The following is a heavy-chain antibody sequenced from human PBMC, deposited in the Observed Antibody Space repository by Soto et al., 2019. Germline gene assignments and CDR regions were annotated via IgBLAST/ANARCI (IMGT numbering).Heavy chain of an antibody. V-gene: IGHV3-11*01. CDR2: ISSRGTTI. CDR1: GFTFSDYY. Sequence: QVQLVESGGGLVKPGGSLRLSCAASGFTFSDYYMTWIRQAPGKGLEWTSFISSRGTTIFYADSVKGRFTISRDNAKMSVYLQMNSLRAEDTAVYYCARFGILTGYYRDWGQGTRVTVSS. CDR3: ARFGILTGYYRD. D-gene: IGHD3-9*01. J-gene: IGHJ4*02.